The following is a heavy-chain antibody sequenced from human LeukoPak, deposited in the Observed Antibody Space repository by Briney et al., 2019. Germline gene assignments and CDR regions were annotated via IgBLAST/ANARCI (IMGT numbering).Heavy chain of an antibody. D-gene: IGHD3-22*01. Sequence: GGSLRLSCAASGFTLSNAWMSWVRQAPGKGLEWVGRIKSTTDGATTDYAAPVKGRFTISRDNSKNTLYLQMNSLRAEDTAVYYCAKDLNSTYNYDSSGYEDAFDIWGQGTMVTVSS. CDR2: IKSTTDGATT. J-gene: IGHJ3*02. CDR3: AKDLNSTYNYDSSGYEDAFDI. CDR1: GFTLSNAW. V-gene: IGHV3-15*01.